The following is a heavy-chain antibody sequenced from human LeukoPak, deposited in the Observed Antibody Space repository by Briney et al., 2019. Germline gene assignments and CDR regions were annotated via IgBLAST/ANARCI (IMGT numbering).Heavy chain of an antibody. J-gene: IGHJ4*02. CDR2: IYYSGST. CDR3: ARNSRDGDNCEYHYFDY. Sequence: PSETLSLTCIVSGGSISRFYWSWIRQPPGKALEWIGYIYYSGSTNYNPSLRSRVTMSVDTSKNQFSLKLNSVTAADTAVYYCARNSRDGDNCEYHYFDYWGQGTLVTVSS. D-gene: IGHD5-24*01. CDR1: GGSISRFY. V-gene: IGHV4-59*08.